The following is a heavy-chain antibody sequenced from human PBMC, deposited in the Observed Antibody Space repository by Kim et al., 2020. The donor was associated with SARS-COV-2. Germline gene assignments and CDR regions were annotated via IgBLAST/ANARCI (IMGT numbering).Heavy chain of an antibody. D-gene: IGHD5-18*01. J-gene: IGHJ6*02. CDR3: ARGTGGGYSYGATLHYYYYYGMDV. V-gene: IGHV1-3*01. CDR1: GYTFTSYA. Sequence: ASVKVSCKASGYTFTSYAMHWVRQAPGQRLEWMGWINAGNGNTKYSQKFQGRVTITRDTSASTAYMELISLRSEDTAVYYCARGTGGGYSYGATLHYYYYYGMDVWGQGTTGTVSS. CDR2: INAGNGNT.